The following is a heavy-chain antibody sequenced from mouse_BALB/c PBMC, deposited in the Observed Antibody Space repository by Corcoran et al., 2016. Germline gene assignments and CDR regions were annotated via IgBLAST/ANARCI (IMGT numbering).Heavy chain of an antibody. CDR1: GYTFTDYY. CDR2: IYPGSGNT. D-gene: IGHD1-2*01. CDR3: ARNYYGPFAY. Sequence: QIQLQQSRPELVKPGASVKISCKASGYTFTDYYINWVKQKPGQGLEWIGWIYPGSGNTKYNEKFKGKATLTVDTSSNTAYMQLSSLTSEDTAVYFCARNYYGPFAYWGQGTLVTVSA. V-gene: IGHV1-84*02. J-gene: IGHJ3*01.